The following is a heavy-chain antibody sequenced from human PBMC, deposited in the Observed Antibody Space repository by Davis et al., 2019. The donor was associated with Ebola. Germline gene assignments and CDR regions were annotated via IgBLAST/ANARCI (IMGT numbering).Heavy chain of an antibody. V-gene: IGHV4-39*01. CDR3: VSNWGRHN. CDR1: GVSISSLNYY. J-gene: IGHJ4*02. Sequence: SETLSLTCTVSGVSISSLNYYWGWIRQSPGKGLEWLGSIYYSGSTHYNPSLKSRVSISEDTSKNQFSLRLTSVTAADTAVYYCVSNWGRHNWGQGTLVTVSS. CDR2: IYYSGST. D-gene: IGHD7-27*01.